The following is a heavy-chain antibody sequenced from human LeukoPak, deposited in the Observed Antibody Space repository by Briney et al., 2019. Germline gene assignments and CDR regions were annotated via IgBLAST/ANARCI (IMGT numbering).Heavy chain of an antibody. V-gene: IGHV3-23*01. D-gene: IGHD2-15*01. CDR3: ARAPVTSCRGAFCYPFDY. J-gene: IGHJ4*02. CDR2: TSSSDPGT. Sequence: GGSLRLPCAASGFPLSSYAMGWVRQGPGKGLEWVAATSSSDPGTYHADSVRGRFTISRDNSKNTLYLQMNRLRVEDAAVYYCARAPVTSCRGAFCYPFDYWGQGTLVTVSS. CDR1: GFPLSSYA.